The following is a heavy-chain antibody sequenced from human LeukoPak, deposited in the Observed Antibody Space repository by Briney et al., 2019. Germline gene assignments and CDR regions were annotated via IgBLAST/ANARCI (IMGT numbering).Heavy chain of an antibody. CDR3: AKIPLPEQWLVADYDY. V-gene: IGHV3-23*01. CDR1: GFNFGAFS. D-gene: IGHD6-19*01. J-gene: IGHJ4*02. CDR2: ISGYGAGT. Sequence: GGSLRLSCAASGFNFGAFSLTWIRQAPGRGLEWVSGISGYGAGTDYADSVKGRFTVSRDNSKNILYLQMSSLRAEDTATYYCAKIPLPEQWLVADYDYWGQGSLVTVSS.